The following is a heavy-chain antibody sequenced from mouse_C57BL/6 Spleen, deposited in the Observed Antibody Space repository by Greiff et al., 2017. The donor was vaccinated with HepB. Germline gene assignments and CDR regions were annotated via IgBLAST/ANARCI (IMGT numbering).Heavy chain of an antibody. D-gene: IGHD2-5*01. J-gene: IGHJ1*03. CDR3: TAYYSNWVYFDV. Sequence: DVKLQESGGGLVQPGGSMKLSCVASGFTFSNYWMNWVRQSPEKGLEWVAQIRLKSDNYATHYAESVKGRFTISRDDSKSSVYLQMNNLRAEDTGIYYCTAYYSNWVYFDVWGTGTTVTVSS. CDR2: IRLKSDNYAT. CDR1: GFTFSNYW. V-gene: IGHV6-3*01.